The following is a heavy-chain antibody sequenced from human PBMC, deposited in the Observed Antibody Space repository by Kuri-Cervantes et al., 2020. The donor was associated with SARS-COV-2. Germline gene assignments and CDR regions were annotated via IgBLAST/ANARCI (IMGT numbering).Heavy chain of an antibody. Sequence: GESLKISCAASRFAFRNYALNWVRQAPGRGLEWVSIIDDSGVNTYYADSVKGRFTISSDNSKNTLYLQMNNLRADDTAVYYCARSQGEWDLLVPIAYWGGGTLVTVSS. CDR2: IDDSGVNT. CDR1: RFAFRNYA. D-gene: IGHD1-26*01. J-gene: IGHJ4*02. V-gene: IGHV3-23*01. CDR3: ARSQGEWDLLVPIAY.